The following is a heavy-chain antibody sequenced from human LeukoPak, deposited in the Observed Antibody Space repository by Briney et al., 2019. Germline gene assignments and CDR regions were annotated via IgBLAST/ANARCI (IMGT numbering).Heavy chain of an antibody. CDR1: GGASTERA. CDR2: IIPILGKT. Sequence: GASVKVSCKASGGASTERAITWLRQAPGQGLEWMGRIIPILGKTYYAHNFRGRVTITADKSTSTVYMEVSSLRSEDTAMYYCARPSESGGSVFDPLRLDVWGQGTTVTVSS. D-gene: IGHD3-9*01. CDR3: ARPSESGGSVFDPLRLDV. J-gene: IGHJ6*02. V-gene: IGHV1-69*04.